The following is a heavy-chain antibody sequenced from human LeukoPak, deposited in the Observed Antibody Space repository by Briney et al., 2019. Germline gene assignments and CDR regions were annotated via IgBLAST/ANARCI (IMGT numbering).Heavy chain of an antibody. D-gene: IGHD1-20*01. J-gene: IGHJ4*02. CDR2: INSDGSST. CDR3: ARIITGTHFDY. Sequence: GGSLRLSCAASGFTFSSYWMHWVRQAPGKGLVWVSRINSDGSSTSYADSVKGRFTISRDNSKNTLYLQMNSLRAEDTAVYYCARIITGTHFDYWGQGTLVTVSS. V-gene: IGHV3-74*01. CDR1: GFTFSSYW.